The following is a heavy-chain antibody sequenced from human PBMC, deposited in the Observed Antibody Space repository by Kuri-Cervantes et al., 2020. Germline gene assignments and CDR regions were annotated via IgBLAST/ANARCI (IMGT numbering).Heavy chain of an antibody. V-gene: IGHV4-59*01. CDR2: IYYSGST. Sequence: SETLSLTCTVSGGSISSYYWSWIRQPPGKGLEWIGYIYYSGSTYYNPSLKSRVTISVDTSKNQFSLKLSSVTAADTAVYYCARAQNCYGMDVWGQGTTVTVSS. CDR3: ARAQNCYGMDV. CDR1: GGSISSYY. J-gene: IGHJ6*02.